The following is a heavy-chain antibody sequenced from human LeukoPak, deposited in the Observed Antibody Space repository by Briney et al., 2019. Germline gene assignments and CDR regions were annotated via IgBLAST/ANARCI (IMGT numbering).Heavy chain of an antibody. V-gene: IGHV3-23*01. J-gene: IGHJ5*02. Sequence: GESLTLSCPASGFTFSSYATSWVRQAEGKGLGWDAGISTSGGSTYYANSVKGRFTISRDNSKNTLYLQVNSLRAEDTAVYYCAKGSGSYLNWFDPWGQGTLVTVSS. D-gene: IGHD3-10*01. CDR1: GFTFSSYA. CDR3: AKGSGSYLNWFDP. CDR2: ISTSGGST.